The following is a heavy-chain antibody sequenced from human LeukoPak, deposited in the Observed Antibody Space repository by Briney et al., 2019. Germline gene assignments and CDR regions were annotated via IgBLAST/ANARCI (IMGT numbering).Heavy chain of an antibody. J-gene: IGHJ6*02. CDR3: ATSIAAVATLYYYYGMDV. V-gene: IGHV1-24*01. D-gene: IGHD6-13*01. Sequence: ASVKVSCKVSGYTLTELSMHWVRQAPGKGLEWMGGFDPEDGETIYAQKFQGRVTMTEDTSTDTAYMELSSLRSEDTAEYYCATSIAAVATLYYYYGMDVWGQGTTVTVSS. CDR1: GYTLTELS. CDR2: FDPEDGET.